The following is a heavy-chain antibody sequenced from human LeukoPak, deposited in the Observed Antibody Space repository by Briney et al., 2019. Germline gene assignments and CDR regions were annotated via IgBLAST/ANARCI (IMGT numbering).Heavy chain of an antibody. CDR1: GFTFDDYA. Sequence: GGSLRLSCAASGFTFDDYAMHWVRQAPGKGLEWVSGISWNSGSIGYADSVKGRFTISRDNAKNSLYLQMNSLRAEDTALYYCAKVTPSRSKAVYFQHWGQGTLVTVSS. CDR2: ISWNSGSI. V-gene: IGHV3-9*01. CDR3: AKVTPSRSKAVYFQH. J-gene: IGHJ1*01. D-gene: IGHD6-6*01.